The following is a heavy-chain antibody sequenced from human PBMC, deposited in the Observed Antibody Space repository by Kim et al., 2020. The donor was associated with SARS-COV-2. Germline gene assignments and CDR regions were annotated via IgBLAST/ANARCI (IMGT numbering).Heavy chain of an antibody. V-gene: IGHV3-21*01. Sequence: GGSLRLSCAASGFTFSSYSMNWVRQAPGKGLEWVSSISSSSSYIYYADSVKGRFTISRDNAKNSLYLQMNSLRAEDTAVYYCARDLPAYYYYGMDVWGQGTTVTVSS. CDR2: ISSSSSYI. J-gene: IGHJ6*02. CDR1: GFTFSSYS. CDR3: ARDLPAYYYYGMDV.